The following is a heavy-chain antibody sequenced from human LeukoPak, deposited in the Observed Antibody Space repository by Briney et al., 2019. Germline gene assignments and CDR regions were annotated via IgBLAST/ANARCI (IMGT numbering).Heavy chain of an antibody. J-gene: IGHJ5*02. CDR2: VYYSGSA. Sequence: SETLSLTCTVAGGSISTYYWTWIRQPPGKGLEWIGYVYYSGSANYNPSLKSRVTISVDTSRNQFSLKMTSVTAADTALYFCARQSYSNLNRFDPWGQGTLVTVSS. CDR3: ARQSYSNLNRFDP. D-gene: IGHD4-4*01. V-gene: IGHV4-59*08. CDR1: GGSISTYY.